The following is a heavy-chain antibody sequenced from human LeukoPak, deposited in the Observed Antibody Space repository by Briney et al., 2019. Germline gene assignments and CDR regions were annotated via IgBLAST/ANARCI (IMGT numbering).Heavy chain of an antibody. Sequence: SQTLSLTCTVSGGSLSSGDYYWSWIRQPPGKGLVWIGYIYYSGSTYYNPSLKSRVTISVDTSKNQFSLKLNSVTAADTAVHYCARTSGTIDYWGQGTLVTVSS. CDR1: GGSLSSGDYY. V-gene: IGHV4-30-4*01. D-gene: IGHD5-12*01. J-gene: IGHJ4*02. CDR3: ARTSGTIDY. CDR2: IYYSGST.